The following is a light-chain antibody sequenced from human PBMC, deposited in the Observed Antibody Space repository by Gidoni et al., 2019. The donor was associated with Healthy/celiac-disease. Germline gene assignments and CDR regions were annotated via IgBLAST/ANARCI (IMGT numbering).Light chain of an antibody. J-gene: IGLJ2*01. Sequence: QSVLTQPPSVSGAPGQMVTISCTGSSSNIGAGYAVHWYQQLPGTAPKLLIYGNSNRPSGVPDRFSGSKSGTSASLAITGLQAEDEADYYCQSYDSSLSGVVFGGGTKLTVL. V-gene: IGLV1-40*01. CDR2: GNS. CDR3: QSYDSSLSGVV. CDR1: SSNIGAGYA.